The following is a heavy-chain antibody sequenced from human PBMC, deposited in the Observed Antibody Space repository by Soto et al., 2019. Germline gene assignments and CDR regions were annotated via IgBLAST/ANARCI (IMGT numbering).Heavy chain of an antibody. V-gene: IGHV3-9*01. Sequence: PGGSLRLSCAASGFTFDDYAMHWVRQAPGKGLEWVSGISWNSGSIGYADSVKGRFTISRDNAKNSLYLQMNSLRAEDTALYYCAKGTLARPRGGVIVNRRGYFDYWGQGTLVTVSS. J-gene: IGHJ4*02. CDR1: GFTFDDYA. D-gene: IGHD3-16*02. CDR2: ISWNSGSI. CDR3: AKGTLARPRGGVIVNRRGYFDY.